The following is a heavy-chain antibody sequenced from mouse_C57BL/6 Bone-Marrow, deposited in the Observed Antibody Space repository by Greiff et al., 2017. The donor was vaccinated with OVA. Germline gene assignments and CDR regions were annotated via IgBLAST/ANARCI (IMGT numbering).Heavy chain of an antibody. CDR3: ARGTTVVATKYFDV. CDR1: GYTFTDYY. CDR2: INPNNGGT. D-gene: IGHD1-1*01. Sequence: EVQLQQSGPELVKPGASVKISCKASGYTFTDYYMNWVKQSHGKSLEWIGDINPNNGGTSYNQKFKGKATLTVDKSSSTAYMELRSLTSEDSAVYYCARGTTVVATKYFDVWCTGTTVTVSS. V-gene: IGHV1-26*01. J-gene: IGHJ1*03.